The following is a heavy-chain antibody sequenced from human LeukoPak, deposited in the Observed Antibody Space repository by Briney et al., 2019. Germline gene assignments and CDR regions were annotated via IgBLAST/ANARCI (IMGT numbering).Heavy chain of an antibody. CDR2: IRYDGSNK. CDR3: AKDDPIPAAMMDY. V-gene: IGHV3-30*02. CDR1: GFTFSSYG. D-gene: IGHD2-2*01. J-gene: IGHJ4*02. Sequence: PGGSLRLSCAASGFTFSSYGMHWVRQAPGKELEWVAFIRYDGSNKYYADSVKGRFTISRDNSKNTLYLQMNSLRAEDTAVYYCAKDDPIPAAMMDYWGQGTLVTVSS.